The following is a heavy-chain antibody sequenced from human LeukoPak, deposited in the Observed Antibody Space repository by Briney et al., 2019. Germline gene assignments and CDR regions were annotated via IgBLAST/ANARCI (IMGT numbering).Heavy chain of an antibody. Sequence: PGGSLRLSCAASGFTFSSYWMSWVRQAPGKGLEWVANIKQDGSEKYYVDSVKGRFTISRGNAKNSLYLQMNSLRAEDTAVYYCAKVRGSYRYTDYYFDYWGQGTLVTVSS. V-gene: IGHV3-7*03. CDR2: IKQDGSEK. J-gene: IGHJ4*02. D-gene: IGHD3-16*02. CDR1: GFTFSSYW. CDR3: AKVRGSYRYTDYYFDY.